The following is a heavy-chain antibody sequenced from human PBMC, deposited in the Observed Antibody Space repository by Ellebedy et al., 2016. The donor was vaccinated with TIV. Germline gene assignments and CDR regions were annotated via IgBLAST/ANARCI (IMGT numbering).Heavy chain of an antibody. CDR3: ARENGGGCFDY. J-gene: IGHJ4*02. CDR2: ISYDGSNK. V-gene: IGHV3-30*03. D-gene: IGHD4-23*01. CDR1: GFTFSSYG. Sequence: GESLKISCAASGFTFSSYGMHWVRQAPGKGLEWVAVISYDGSNKYYADSVKGRFTISRDNSKNTLYLQMNSLRAEDTAVYYCARENGGGCFDYWGQGSLVTVSS.